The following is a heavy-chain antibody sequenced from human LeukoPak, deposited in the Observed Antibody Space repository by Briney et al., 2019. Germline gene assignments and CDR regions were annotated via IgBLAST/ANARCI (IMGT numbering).Heavy chain of an antibody. Sequence: GASAKVSCKASGGTFSSYAISWVRQAPGQGLEWMGRIIPIFGTANYAQKFQGRVTITTDESTSTAYMELSSLRSEDTAVYYCAREWELHLFDYWGQGTLVTVSS. CDR2: IIPIFGTA. CDR3: AREWELHLFDY. V-gene: IGHV1-69*05. D-gene: IGHD1-26*01. J-gene: IGHJ4*02. CDR1: GGTFSSYA.